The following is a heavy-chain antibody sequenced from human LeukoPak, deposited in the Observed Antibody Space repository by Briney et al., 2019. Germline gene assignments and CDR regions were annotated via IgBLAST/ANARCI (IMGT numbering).Heavy chain of an antibody. CDR2: INPNSGGT. CDR3: ASSYGDYRGGDNWFDP. J-gene: IGHJ5*02. Sequence: ASVKVSCKASGYTFTVYYMHWVRQAPGQGLEWMGWINPNSGGTNYAQKFQGRVTMTRDTSISTAYMELSRLRSDDTAVYYCASSYGDYRGGDNWFDPWGQGTLVTVSS. V-gene: IGHV1-2*02. CDR1: GYTFTVYY. D-gene: IGHD4-17*01.